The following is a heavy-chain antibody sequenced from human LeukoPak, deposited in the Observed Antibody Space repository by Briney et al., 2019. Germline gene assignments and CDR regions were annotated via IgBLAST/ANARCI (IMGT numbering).Heavy chain of an antibody. J-gene: IGHJ4*02. CDR2: ISYDGSNK. V-gene: IGHV3-30*18. Sequence: PGGSLRLSCAASGFTFGSYGMHWVRQAPGKGLEWVAVISYDGSNKYYADSVKGRFTISRDNSKNTLYLQMNSLRAEDTAVYYCAEEAAMVKYYFDYWGQGTLVTVSS. CDR1: GFTFGSYG. D-gene: IGHD5-18*01. CDR3: AEEAAMVKYYFDY.